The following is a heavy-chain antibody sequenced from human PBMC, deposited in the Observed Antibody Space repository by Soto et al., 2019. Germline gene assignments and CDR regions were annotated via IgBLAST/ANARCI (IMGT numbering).Heavy chain of an antibody. CDR2: ISGYNGNT. V-gene: IGHV1-18*01. CDR1: GYTFTSYG. Sequence: QVQLVQSGAEVKKPGASVKVSCKASGYTFTSYGISWVRQAPGQGLEWMGWISGYNGNTNYAQKRQRRVTMTTDTSTSSAYMELRSVRSDDTAVYYCARERGAYGMDVWGQGTTVTVSS. CDR3: ARERGAYGMDV. J-gene: IGHJ6*02.